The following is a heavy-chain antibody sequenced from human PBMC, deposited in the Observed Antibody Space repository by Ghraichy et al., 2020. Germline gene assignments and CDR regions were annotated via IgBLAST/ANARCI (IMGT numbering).Heavy chain of an antibody. CDR2: ISYDGSHK. CDR3: ARAGIAVLGTGWFDP. CDR1: GYTFSSYA. Sequence: GGSLRLSCAASGYTFSSYAMHWVRQAPGKGLEWVAAISYDGSHKFYTDSVKGRFTISRDNSKNTLYLQMNSLRTEDTAVYYCARAGIAVLGTGWFDPWGQGTLLTVSP. J-gene: IGHJ5*02. D-gene: IGHD6-19*01. V-gene: IGHV3-30-3*01.